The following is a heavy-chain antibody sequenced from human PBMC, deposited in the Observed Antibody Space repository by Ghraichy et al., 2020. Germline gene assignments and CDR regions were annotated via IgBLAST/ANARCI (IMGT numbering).Heavy chain of an antibody. CDR1: GLTFSTYA. Sequence: GESLNISCAASGLTFSTYAMSWVRQAPGKGLEWVSAVSGSGGSTFYPPSVKGRFTISRDNRKNTVYLQMDSLRPEDTGVYYCVKAPVGDAIFGAFRGGDSHNYDYWGQGTLVTVSS. V-gene: IGHV3-23*01. D-gene: IGHD3-3*01. J-gene: IGHJ4*02. CDR2: VSGSGGST. CDR3: VKAPVGDAIFGAFRGGDSHNYDY.